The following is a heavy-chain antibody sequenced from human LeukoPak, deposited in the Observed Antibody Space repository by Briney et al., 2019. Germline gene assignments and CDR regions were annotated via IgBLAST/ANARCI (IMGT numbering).Heavy chain of an antibody. V-gene: IGHV3-11*06. CDR1: GFTFSDYY. Sequence: GGSLRLSCAASGFTFSDYYMSWIRQAPGKGLEWVSYISSSSSYKNYADSVKGRFTISRDNAKNSLYLQMNSLRAEDTAVYYCARDNTIMITFGGANFDYWGQGTLVTVSS. CDR3: ARDNTIMITFGGANFDY. J-gene: IGHJ4*02. CDR2: ISSSSSYK. D-gene: IGHD3-16*01.